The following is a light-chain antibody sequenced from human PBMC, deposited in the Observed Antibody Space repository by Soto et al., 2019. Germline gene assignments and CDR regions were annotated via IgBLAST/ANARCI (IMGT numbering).Light chain of an antibody. CDR2: DAS. CDR3: QQRNNWPPAT. CDR1: QSVGRH. Sequence: EIVLTQSPATLSLPPGERATLSCRASQSVGRHLAWYQQKPGQAPRLLIYDASNRATGVPARFSGSGSGTDFTLSISSLEPEDFAVYYCQQRNNWPPATFGGGTKVDIK. J-gene: IGKJ4*01. V-gene: IGKV3-11*01.